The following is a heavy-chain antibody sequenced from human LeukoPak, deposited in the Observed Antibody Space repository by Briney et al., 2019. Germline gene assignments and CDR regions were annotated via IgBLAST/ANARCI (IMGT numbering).Heavy chain of an antibody. J-gene: IGHJ3*02. CDR3: ASPYGDYNGAFDI. CDR2: INHSGST. Sequence: SETLSPTCAVYGGSFSGYYWSWIRQPPGKGLEWIGEINHSGSTNYNPSLKSRVTITVDTSKNQFSLKLSSVTAADTAVYYCASPYGDYNGAFDIWGQGTMVTVSS. V-gene: IGHV4-34*01. D-gene: IGHD4-17*01. CDR1: GGSFSGYY.